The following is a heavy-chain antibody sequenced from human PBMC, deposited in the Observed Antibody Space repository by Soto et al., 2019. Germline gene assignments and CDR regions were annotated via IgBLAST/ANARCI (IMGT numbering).Heavy chain of an antibody. J-gene: IGHJ6*02. CDR3: ASIKSSIAARRYYYYGMDV. CDR1: GGSFSGYY. CDR2: INHSGST. D-gene: IGHD6-6*01. Sequence: SETLSLTCAVYGGSFSGYYWSWIRQPPGKGLEWIGEINHSGSTNYNPSLKSRDTISVDTSKNQFSLKLSSVTAADTAVYYCASIKSSIAARRYYYYGMDVWGQGTTVTVSS. V-gene: IGHV4-34*01.